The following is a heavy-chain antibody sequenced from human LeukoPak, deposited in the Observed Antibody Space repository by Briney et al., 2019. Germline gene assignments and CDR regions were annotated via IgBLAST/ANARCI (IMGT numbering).Heavy chain of an antibody. CDR1: GDSVSSGSYY. V-gene: IGHV4-61*01. J-gene: IGHJ6*02. CDR3: ARRQYHYYGMDV. CDR2: IYYSGST. D-gene: IGHD2-2*01. Sequence: SEALSVTPNVPGDSVSSGSYYWSWIRLHPGKGLEWIGYIYYSGSTNYNSSLKSRVTMSVDTSKNQFSLNLSSVTAADTAVYYCARRQYHYYGMDVWGQGTKVTVSS.